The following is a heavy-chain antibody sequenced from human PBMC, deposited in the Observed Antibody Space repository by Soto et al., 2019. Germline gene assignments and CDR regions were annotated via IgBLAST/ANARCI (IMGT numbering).Heavy chain of an antibody. D-gene: IGHD6-13*01. V-gene: IGHV4-34*01. Sequence: ETLSLTCAVYGGSFSGYYWSWIRQPPGKGLEWIGEINHSGSTNYNPSLKSRVTISVDTSKNQFSLKLSSVTAADTAVYYCARGGKGIAAAPIDYWGQGTLVTVSS. CDR3: ARGGKGIAAAPIDY. J-gene: IGHJ4*02. CDR1: GGSFSGYY. CDR2: INHSGST.